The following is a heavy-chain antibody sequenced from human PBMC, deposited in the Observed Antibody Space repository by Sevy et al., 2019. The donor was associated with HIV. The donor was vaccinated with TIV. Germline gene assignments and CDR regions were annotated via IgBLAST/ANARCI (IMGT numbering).Heavy chain of an antibody. V-gene: IGHV3-30-3*01. CDR1: GFMFSSYS. D-gene: IGHD4-17*01. J-gene: IGHJ6*02. Sequence: GGSLRPSCAASGFMFSSYSVHWVRQAPGKGLEWVAVISYAGSNKYYADSGKGRFTISRDNSKNTLYLQMNSLRAEDTAVYYCARDVAFTTEYSYGMDVWGQGTTVTVSS. CDR2: ISYAGSNK. CDR3: ARDVAFTTEYSYGMDV.